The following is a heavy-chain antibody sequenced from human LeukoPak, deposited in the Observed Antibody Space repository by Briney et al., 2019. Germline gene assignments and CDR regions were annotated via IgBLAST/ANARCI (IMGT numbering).Heavy chain of an antibody. CDR1: GFIFSRHW. D-gene: IGHD3-22*01. CDR3: ARLFWRDTSTYSPFDM. V-gene: IGHV3-7*01. J-gene: IGHJ3*02. CDR2: IRQDESER. Sequence: PGGSLRLSCAASGFIFSRHWMSWVRQTPGKGLEWVANIRQDESERYYVDPVKGRFTISRDNAKNSLYLQMNSLRAEDTAIYYCARLFWRDTSTYSPFDMWGQGTMVTVSP.